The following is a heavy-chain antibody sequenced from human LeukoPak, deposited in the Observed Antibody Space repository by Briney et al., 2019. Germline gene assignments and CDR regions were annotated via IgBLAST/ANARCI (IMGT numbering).Heavy chain of an antibody. CDR2: ISAYNGNT. V-gene: IGHV1-18*01. CDR1: GYTFTSYG. CDR3: ARGSMVATKDPYYYYGMDV. J-gene: IGHJ6*02. D-gene: IGHD5-12*01. Sequence: GASVKVSCKASGYTFTSYGISWVRQAPGQGLGWMGWISAYNGNTNYAQKLQGRVTMTTDTSTSTAYMELRSLRSDDAAVYYCARGSMVATKDPYYYYGMDVWGQGTTVTVSS.